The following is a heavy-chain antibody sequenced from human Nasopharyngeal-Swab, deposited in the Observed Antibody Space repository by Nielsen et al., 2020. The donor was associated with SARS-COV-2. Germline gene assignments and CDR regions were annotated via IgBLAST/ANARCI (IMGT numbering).Heavy chain of an antibody. V-gene: IGHV3-30*02. J-gene: IGHJ6*03. CDR3: AKGVGSRDGYFGLGYYYMDV. D-gene: IGHD5-24*01. CDR2: IRYDGSNK. CDR1: GFTFSSYG. Sequence: GESLKISCAASGFTFSSYGMHWVRQAPGKGLEWVAFIRYDGSNKYYADSVKGRFTISRDYSKNTLYLQMNSLRAEDTAVYYCAKGVGSRDGYFGLGYYYMDVWGKGPRSPSP.